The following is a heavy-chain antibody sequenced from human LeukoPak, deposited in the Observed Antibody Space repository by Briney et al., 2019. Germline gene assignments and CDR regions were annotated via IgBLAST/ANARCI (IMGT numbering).Heavy chain of an antibody. CDR2: ISGSGGST. D-gene: IGHD3-3*01. V-gene: IGHV3-23*01. CDR3: AKERITIFGVVIPFDY. J-gene: IGHJ4*02. CDR1: GFTLSSYA. Sequence: GGSLRLSCAASGFTLSSYAMSWVRQAPGKGLEWVSAISGSGGSTYYADSVKGRFTISRDNSKNTLYLQMNSLRAEDTAVYYCAKERITIFGVVIPFDYWGQGTLVTVSS.